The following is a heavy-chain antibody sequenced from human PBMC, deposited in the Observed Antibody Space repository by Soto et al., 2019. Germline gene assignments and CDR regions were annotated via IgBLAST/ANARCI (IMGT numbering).Heavy chain of an antibody. CDR3: ARAESRTYYYYYYMDV. Sequence: QVQLVQSGAEVKKPGASVKVSCKASGYTFTSYGISWGRQAPGQGLERMGWISAYIGNRNYAQKLQGSITMTTDTTTSTAYMELRSLRSDDTAVYSCARAESRTYYYYYYMDVWGKGTTVTVSS. J-gene: IGHJ6*03. CDR2: ISAYIGNR. D-gene: IGHD3-3*01. CDR1: GYTFTSYG. V-gene: IGHV1-18*01.